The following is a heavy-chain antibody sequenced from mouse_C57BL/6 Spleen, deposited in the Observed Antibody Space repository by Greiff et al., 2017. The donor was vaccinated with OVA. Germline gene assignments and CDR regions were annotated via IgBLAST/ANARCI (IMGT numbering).Heavy chain of an antibody. CDR3: ARGGYEMYYFDY. D-gene: IGHD2-2*01. Sequence: VQLQQPGAELVMPGASVKLSCKASGYTFTSYWMHWVKQRPGQGLEWIGEIDPSDSYTNYNQKFKGKSTLTVDKSSSTAYMQLSSLTSEDSAVYYCARGGYEMYYFDYWGQGTTLTVSS. CDR1: GYTFTSYW. V-gene: IGHV1-69*01. J-gene: IGHJ2*01. CDR2: IDPSDSYT.